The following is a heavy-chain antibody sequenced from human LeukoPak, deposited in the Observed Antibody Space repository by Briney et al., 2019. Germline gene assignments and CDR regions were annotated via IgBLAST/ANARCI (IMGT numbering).Heavy chain of an antibody. CDR3: ARDEKYVEWLVRFDY. CDR2: INPNSGGT. CDR1: GYTFTGYY. Sequence: ASVKVSCKASGYTFTGYYMHWVRQAPGQGLEWMGWINPNSGGTNYAQKFQGRVTMTRDTSIGTAYMELSRLRSDDTAVYYCARDEKYVEWLVRFDYWGQGTLVTVSS. V-gene: IGHV1-2*02. J-gene: IGHJ4*02. D-gene: IGHD6-19*01.